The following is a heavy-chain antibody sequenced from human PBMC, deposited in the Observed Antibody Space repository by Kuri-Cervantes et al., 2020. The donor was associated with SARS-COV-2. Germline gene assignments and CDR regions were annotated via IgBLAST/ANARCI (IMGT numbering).Heavy chain of an antibody. J-gene: IGHJ4*02. V-gene: IGHV3-48*01. Sequence: GESLKISCAASGFTFSSYSMNWVRQAPGKGLEWVSYISSSSSTIYYADSVKGRFTISRDNAKNSLYLQMNSLRAEGTAVYYCARDGPLQGPGTAYWGQGTLVTVSS. CDR1: GFTFSSYS. CDR2: ISSSSSTI. CDR3: ARDGPLQGPGTAY. D-gene: IGHD2-21*02.